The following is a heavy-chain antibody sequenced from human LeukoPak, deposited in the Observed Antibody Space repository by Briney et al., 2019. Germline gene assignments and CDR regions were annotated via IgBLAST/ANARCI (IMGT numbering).Heavy chain of an antibody. D-gene: IGHD5-12*01. J-gene: IGHJ4*02. CDR1: GFTFGDYA. CDR3: TRDRYSGYDFDY. Sequence: PGGSLRLSCTASGFTFGDYAMSWVRQAPGKGLEWVGVIRSKAYGGTTEYAASVKGRFTISRDDSKSIAYLQMNSLKTEDTAVYYCTRDRYSGYDFDYWGQGTLVTVSS. V-gene: IGHV3-49*04. CDR2: IRSKAYGGTT.